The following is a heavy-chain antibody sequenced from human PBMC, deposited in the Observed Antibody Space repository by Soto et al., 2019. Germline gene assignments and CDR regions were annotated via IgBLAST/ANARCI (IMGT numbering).Heavy chain of an antibody. CDR2: ISGSGGST. Sequence: GGSRRLSCAASGFTFSSYAMSWVRQAPGKGLEWVPAISGSGGSTYYADSVKGRFTISRDNSKNTLYLQMNSLRAEDTAVYYCAKDLSQSARGDVWFDYWGQGTLVTVFS. CDR1: GFTFSSYA. CDR3: AKDLSQSARGDVWFDY. D-gene: IGHD3-16*01. J-gene: IGHJ4*02. V-gene: IGHV3-23*01.